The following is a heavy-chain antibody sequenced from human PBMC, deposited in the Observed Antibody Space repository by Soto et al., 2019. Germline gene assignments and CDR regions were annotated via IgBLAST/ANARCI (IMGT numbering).Heavy chain of an antibody. V-gene: IGHV4-4*02. CDR1: GGSISRSNW. J-gene: IGHJ6*02. CDR2: IYHSGST. Sequence: SETLYLTCAVSGGSISRSNWWSWFRQPPGKGLECIGEIYHSGSTNYNPSLKSRVTISVDKSKNQFSLKLSSVTAADTAVYYCARDIRAAAGIFYYYYGMDVWGQGTTVTVSS. CDR3: ARDIRAAAGIFYYYYGMDV. D-gene: IGHD6-13*01.